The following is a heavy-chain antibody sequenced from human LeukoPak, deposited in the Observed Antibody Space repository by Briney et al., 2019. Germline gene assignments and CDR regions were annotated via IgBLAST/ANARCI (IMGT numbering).Heavy chain of an antibody. CDR2: INHSGST. Sequence: PSETLSLTCAVYGGSFSGYYWSWIRQPPGKGLEWIGEINHSGSTNYNPSLKSRVTISVDTSKNQFSLKLSSVTAADTAVYYCARGSMGVRPDGGRIMITFGGVPDYWGQRTLVTVSS. V-gene: IGHV4-34*01. D-gene: IGHD3-16*01. J-gene: IGHJ4*02. CDR1: GGSFSGYY. CDR3: ARGSMGVRPDGGRIMITFGGVPDY.